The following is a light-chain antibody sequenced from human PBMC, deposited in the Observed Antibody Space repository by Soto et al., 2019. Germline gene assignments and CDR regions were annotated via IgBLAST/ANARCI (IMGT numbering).Light chain of an antibody. CDR3: QQYNAYSQA. CDR1: QSISNW. CDR2: QAS. Sequence: DIQMTQSPSTLSASVGDGVTITCRASQSISNWLAWYQQKPGRTPKLLIYQASTLETGVPSRFSGSGSGTEFTLTISSLQPDDFATYYCQQYNAYSQAFGQGTKVDIK. J-gene: IGKJ1*01. V-gene: IGKV1-5*03.